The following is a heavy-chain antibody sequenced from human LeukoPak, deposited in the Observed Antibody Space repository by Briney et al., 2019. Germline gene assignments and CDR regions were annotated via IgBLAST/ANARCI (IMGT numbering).Heavy chain of an antibody. CDR2: ISAFSANT. CDR1: GYTFTNYG. D-gene: IGHD2-15*01. CDR3: ASYTEGYCSGSSCYSGKEY. V-gene: IGHV1-18*01. J-gene: IGHJ4*02. Sequence: GASVKVSCKASGYTFTNYGISWVRQAPGQGLEWMGWISAFSANTKYAQHVQGRVTMTTDTSTSTVYMELRSLRSDDTAAYYCASYTEGYCSGSSCYSGKEYWGQGTLVTVSS.